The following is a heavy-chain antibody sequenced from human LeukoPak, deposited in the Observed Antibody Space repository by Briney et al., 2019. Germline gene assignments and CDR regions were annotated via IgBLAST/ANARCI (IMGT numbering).Heavy chain of an antibody. CDR2: VSTGSNYI. D-gene: IGHD6-13*01. CDR3: ARGAPFSSWDFDY. V-gene: IGHV3-21*01. J-gene: IGHJ4*02. Sequence: GGSLRLSCTASGFTFSSYSLNWVRQAPGKGLEWVSSVSTGSNYIYYADSVKGRFTISRDNDKNSLYLQMNSLRVEDTAVYYCARGAPFSSWDFDYWGQGTLVTVSS. CDR1: GFTFSSYS.